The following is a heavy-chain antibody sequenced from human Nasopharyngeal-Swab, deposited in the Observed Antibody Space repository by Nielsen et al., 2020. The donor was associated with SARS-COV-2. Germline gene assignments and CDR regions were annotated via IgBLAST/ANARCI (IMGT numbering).Heavy chain of an antibody. Sequence: ASVKVSCKASGYTFTSYDIHWVRQATGQGLEWMGWMNPNSGGTNYAQKFQGRVTMTRDTSISTAYMELSRLRSDDTAVYYCARALYGGNTHDAFDIWGQGTMVTVSS. V-gene: IGHV1-2*02. D-gene: IGHD4-23*01. CDR2: MNPNSGGT. J-gene: IGHJ3*02. CDR1: GYTFTSYD. CDR3: ARALYGGNTHDAFDI.